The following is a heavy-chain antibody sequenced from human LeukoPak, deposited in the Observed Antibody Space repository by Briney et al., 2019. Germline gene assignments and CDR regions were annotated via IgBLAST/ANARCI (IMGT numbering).Heavy chain of an antibody. D-gene: IGHD3-9*01. Sequence: PGGSLRLPCAASGFTFSSYTMNWVRQAPGKGLEWVSSISSSSSYIYYADSVKGRFTISRDNAKNSLYLQMNRLRAEDTAVYYCARDTYDILTGYYKWAFDIWGQGTMVTVSS. CDR3: ARDTYDILTGYYKWAFDI. V-gene: IGHV3-21*06. J-gene: IGHJ3*02. CDR1: GFTFSSYT. CDR2: ISSSSSYI.